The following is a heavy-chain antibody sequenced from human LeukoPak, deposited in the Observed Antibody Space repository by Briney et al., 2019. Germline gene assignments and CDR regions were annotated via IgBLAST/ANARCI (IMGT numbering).Heavy chain of an antibody. CDR3: ARDYYGSGSYNYYFGMDV. J-gene: IGHJ6*02. V-gene: IGHV4-4*07. Sequence: SETLSLTCTASGGSISSYYWSWIRQPAGKGLEWIGRIYTSGSTNYNPSLQNRVTMSVDTSKNQFSLKLSSVTAADTAVYYCARDYYGSGSYNYYFGMDVWGQGTTVTVSS. CDR2: IYTSGST. CDR1: GGSISSYY. D-gene: IGHD3-10*01.